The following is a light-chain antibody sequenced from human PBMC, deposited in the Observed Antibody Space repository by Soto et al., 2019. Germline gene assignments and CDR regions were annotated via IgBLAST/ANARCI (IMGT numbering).Light chain of an antibody. CDR3: QHYDNLPPFT. V-gene: IGKV1-33*01. J-gene: IGKJ3*01. Sequence: DIQMTQSPSSLSASIGDRVTITCQASQDIKKYLSWYQQKPGRAPKLLIYGASNLETGVPSRFSGRGYGKEVTLVISSLQPEDVATYDCQHYDNLPPFTFGPGTKV. CDR1: QDIKKY. CDR2: GAS.